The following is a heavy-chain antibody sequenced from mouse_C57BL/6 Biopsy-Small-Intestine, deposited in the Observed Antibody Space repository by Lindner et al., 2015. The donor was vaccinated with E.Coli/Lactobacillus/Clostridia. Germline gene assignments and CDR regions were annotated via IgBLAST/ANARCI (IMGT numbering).Heavy chain of an antibody. CDR3: TFYYGSSPYYFDY. CDR2: VDPETGGT. V-gene: IGHV1-15*01. Sequence: VQLQESGAELVRPGASVTLSCKASGYTFTDYEMHWVKQTPVHGLEWIGAVDPETGGTAYNQKFKGKAILTADKSSSTAYMEFRSLTSEDSAVYYCTFYYGSSPYYFDYWGQGTTLTVSS. CDR1: GYTFTDYE. J-gene: IGHJ2*01. D-gene: IGHD1-1*01.